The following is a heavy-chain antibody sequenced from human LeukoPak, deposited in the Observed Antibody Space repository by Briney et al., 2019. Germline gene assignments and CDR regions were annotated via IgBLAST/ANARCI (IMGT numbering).Heavy chain of an antibody. V-gene: IGHV3-23*01. CDR1: GFTFSNYA. CDR3: ARVLDTAGMSY. CDR2: ISGSGRST. D-gene: IGHD5-18*01. Sequence: GGSLRLSCAASGFTFSNYAMSWVRQTPGKGLEWVSVISGSGRSTYYADSVKGRFTISRDNSKNTLYLQMNSLRAEDTAVYYCARVLDTAGMSYWGQGTLVTVSS. J-gene: IGHJ4*02.